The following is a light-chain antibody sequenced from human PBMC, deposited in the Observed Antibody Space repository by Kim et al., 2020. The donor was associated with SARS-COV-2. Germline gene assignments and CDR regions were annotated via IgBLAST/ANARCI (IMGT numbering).Light chain of an antibody. CDR2: GQN. Sequence: SSALTQDPAVSVALGQTVKITCQGDNLRTYYANWYQQKPGQAPVLVMFGQNNRPSGIPDRFSGSSSGNTASLTIPGAQAEDEADYYCKSRDSSGNLLVFG. CDR1: NLRTYY. CDR3: KSRDSSGNLLV. J-gene: IGLJ2*01. V-gene: IGLV3-19*01.